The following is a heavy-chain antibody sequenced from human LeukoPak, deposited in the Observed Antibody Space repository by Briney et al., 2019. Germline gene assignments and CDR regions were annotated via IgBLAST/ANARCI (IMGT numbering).Heavy chain of an antibody. J-gene: IGHJ4*02. V-gene: IGHV3-48*01. D-gene: IGHD2-15*01. CDR2: ISGSSGII. Sequence: GGSLRLSCAASGFTFSSYSMNWVRQAPGKGLEWVSYISGSSGIIDYADSVRGRFTISRDNAKNSLYLQMNSLRAEDTAVYYCAKAIVAATTEDYWGQGTLVTVSS. CDR3: AKAIVAATTEDY. CDR1: GFTFSSYS.